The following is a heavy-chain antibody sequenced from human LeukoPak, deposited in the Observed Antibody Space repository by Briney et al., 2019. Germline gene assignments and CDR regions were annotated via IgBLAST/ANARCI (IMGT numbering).Heavy chain of an antibody. D-gene: IGHD1-26*01. CDR2: ISSSSSYI. CDR3: ARDRRWELLINYFDY. J-gene: IGHJ4*02. Sequence: GGSLRLSCPASGFTFSDYSMSWVRQAPGKGLEWVSSISSSSSYIYYADSVKGRFTISRDNAKNSLYLQMNSLRAEDTAVYYCARDRRWELLINYFDYWGQGTLVTVSS. V-gene: IGHV3-21*01. CDR1: GFTFSDYS.